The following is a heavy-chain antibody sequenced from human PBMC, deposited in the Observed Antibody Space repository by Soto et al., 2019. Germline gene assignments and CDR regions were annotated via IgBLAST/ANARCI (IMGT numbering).Heavy chain of an antibody. J-gene: IGHJ4*02. CDR2: IKQDGSEK. Sequence: EVQLVESGGGLVQPGGSLRLSCAASGFTFSSYWMSWVRQAPGKGLEWVANIKQDGSEKYYVDSVKGRFTISRDNAKNSLYLQMNSLRAEDTAVYYCARVLTVYGDYADYWGQGTLVTVSS. CDR3: ARVLTVYGDYADY. CDR1: GFTFSSYW. V-gene: IGHV3-7*01. D-gene: IGHD4-17*01.